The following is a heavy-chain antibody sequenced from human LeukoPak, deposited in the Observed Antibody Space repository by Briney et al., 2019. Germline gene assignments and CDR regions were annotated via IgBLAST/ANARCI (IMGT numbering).Heavy chain of an antibody. J-gene: IGHJ4*02. CDR2: ISWNSGTI. Sequence: GRSLRLSCAASGFTFDDSVMHWLRQPPGKGLEWVSSISWNSGTIGYADSVRGRFTISGDNAKKSLYLQMNSLRVEDTAFYYCAKDKGLASHHGSCLDSWGQGTLVTVSS. CDR3: AKDKGLASHHGSCLDS. D-gene: IGHD1-14*01. V-gene: IGHV3-9*01. CDR1: GFTFDDSV.